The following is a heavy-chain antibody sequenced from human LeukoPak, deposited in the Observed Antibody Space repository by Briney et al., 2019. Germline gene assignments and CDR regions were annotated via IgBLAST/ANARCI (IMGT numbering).Heavy chain of an antibody. J-gene: IGHJ6*02. CDR2: IYYSGST. V-gene: IGHV4-31*03. Sequence: SGTLSLTCTVSGGSISSGGYYWSWIRQHPGKGLEWIGYIYYSGSTNYNPSLKGRVTISGDTSKNQFSLNLTSVTAADTAVYYCATRLYYYYGMDVWGQGTTVFVSS. CDR3: ATRLYYYYGMDV. CDR1: GGSISSGGYY.